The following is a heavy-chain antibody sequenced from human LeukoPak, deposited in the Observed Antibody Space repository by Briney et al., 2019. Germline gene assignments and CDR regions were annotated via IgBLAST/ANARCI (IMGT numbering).Heavy chain of an antibody. J-gene: IGHJ4*02. V-gene: IGHV3-30*18. CDR1: GVTLSGYG. CDR2: TSYDGSNE. Sequence: GRSLRLSCTASGVTLSGYGMHWVRQAPGKGLEWVAVTSYDGSNEYYADSMKGRFTVSRDNSKNTLYLQMNGLRTEDTAVYYCAKDSSRWAFDSWGQGTLVTVSS. CDR3: AKDSSRWAFDS. D-gene: IGHD6-13*01.